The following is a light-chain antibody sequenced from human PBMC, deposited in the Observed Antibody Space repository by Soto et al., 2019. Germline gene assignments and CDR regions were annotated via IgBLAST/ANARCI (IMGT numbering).Light chain of an antibody. CDR2: GAS. J-gene: IGKJ2*01. CDR1: QSISSS. Sequence: EIVMTQSPATLSVSPGERATLSCWASQSISSSLAWFQQKPGQAPRLLIYGASTRATDIPARFSGSGSGTEFTLTISSLQSEDFAVYYCQQYNNWPPENTFGQGTKLEIK. CDR3: QQYNNWPPENT. V-gene: IGKV3-15*01.